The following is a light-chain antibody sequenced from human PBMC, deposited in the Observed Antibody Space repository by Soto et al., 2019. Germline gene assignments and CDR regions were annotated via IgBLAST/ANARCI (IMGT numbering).Light chain of an antibody. CDR3: QQGYSFPLT. V-gene: IGKV1D-12*01. CDR2: YAS. CDR1: QGINSY. J-gene: IGKJ4*01. Sequence: DLQMTQSPSSVSASVGDRVTITCRASQGINSYLAWYQQTPGKAPKLLIHYASRLESGVPSRFSGSGSGTDFSLTISSLQPEDFATYYCQQGYSFPLTFGGGTKVEIK.